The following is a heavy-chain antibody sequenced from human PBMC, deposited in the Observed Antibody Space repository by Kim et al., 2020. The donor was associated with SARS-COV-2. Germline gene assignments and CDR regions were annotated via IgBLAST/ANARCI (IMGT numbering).Heavy chain of an antibody. Sequence: ASVKVSCKASGYTFTSYYMHWVRQAPGQGLEWMGIINPSGGSTSYAQKFQGRVTMTRDTSTSTVYMELSSLRSEDTAVYYCARDLETLTHGGYGSGTYFDYWGQGTLVTVSS. D-gene: IGHD3-10*01. CDR1: GYTFTSYY. J-gene: IGHJ4*02. CDR3: ARDLETLTHGGYGSGTYFDY. CDR2: INPSGGST. V-gene: IGHV1-46*01.